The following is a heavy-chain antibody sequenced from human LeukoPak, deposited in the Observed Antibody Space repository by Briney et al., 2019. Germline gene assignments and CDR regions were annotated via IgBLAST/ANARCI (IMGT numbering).Heavy chain of an antibody. CDR1: GFPFSTFW. V-gene: IGHV3-7*01. J-gene: IGHJ3*01. CDR2: IIQDGSER. CDR3: AREGASTISHAFDV. Sequence: GGSLRLSCAASGFPFSTFWMAWVRQAPGKGLEGVANIIQDGSERYYVGSVKGRFTISRDNAKNSLFLQMNSLRAEDSVVYYCAREGASTISHAFDVWAQGTMVTVSS. D-gene: IGHD3-3*02.